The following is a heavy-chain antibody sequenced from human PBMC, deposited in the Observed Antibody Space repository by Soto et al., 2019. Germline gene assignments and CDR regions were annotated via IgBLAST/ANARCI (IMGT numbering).Heavy chain of an antibody. CDR1: GYRFTTFW. Sequence: GESLKISCKASGYRFTTFWLNWVRQTPGKGLEWLGRIDPTDSFTNYSPPFEGHVTISVDRSISTAYLQWNSLQASDTAIYYCARPASGGSRDAFDVWGQGTTVTVSS. D-gene: IGHD2-15*01. J-gene: IGHJ3*01. CDR3: ARPASGGSRDAFDV. V-gene: IGHV5-10-1*01. CDR2: IDPTDSFT.